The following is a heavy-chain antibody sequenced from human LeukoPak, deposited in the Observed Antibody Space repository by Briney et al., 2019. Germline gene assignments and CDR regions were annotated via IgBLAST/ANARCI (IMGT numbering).Heavy chain of an antibody. CDR1: GFTFSSYA. D-gene: IGHD3-3*01. CDR2: ISGSGAST. J-gene: IGHJ4*02. CDR3: AKGAGDFWSGYCDS. V-gene: IGHV3-23*01. Sequence: PGGSLRLSCAASGFTFSSYAMSWVRQAPGKGLEWVSAISGSGASTYYADSVKGRFTISRDNSKNTLYLQMNSLRAEDTAVYYCAKGAGDFWSGYCDSWGQGTLVTVSS.